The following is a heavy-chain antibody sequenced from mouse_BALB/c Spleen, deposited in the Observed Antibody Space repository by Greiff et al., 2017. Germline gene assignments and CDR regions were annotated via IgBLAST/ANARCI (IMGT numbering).Heavy chain of an antibody. J-gene: IGHJ2*01. CDR1: GYTFTSYW. D-gene: IGHD2-4*01. V-gene: IGHV1-69*02. Sequence: QVQLQQPGAELVRPGASVKLSCKASGYTFTSYWINWVKQRPGQGLEWIGNIYPSDSYTNYNQKFKDKATLTVDKSSSTAYMQLSSPTSEDSAVYYCTRWGDYDDGFYWGQGTTLTVSS. CDR2: IYPSDSYT. CDR3: TRWGDYDDGFY.